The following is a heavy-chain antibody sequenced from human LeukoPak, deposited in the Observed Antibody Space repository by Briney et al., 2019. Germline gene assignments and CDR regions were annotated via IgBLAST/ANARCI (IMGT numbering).Heavy chain of an antibody. CDR1: GGSFSGYY. CDR3: ARSESGDGYNLFDY. CDR2: INHSGST. V-gene: IGHV4-34*01. D-gene: IGHD5-24*01. J-gene: IGHJ4*02. Sequence: SETLSLTCAVYGGSFSGYYWSWIRQPPGKGLEWIGEINHSGSTNYNPSLKSRVTISVDTSKNQFSLKLSSVTAADTAVYYCARSESGDGYNLFDYWGQGTLVTVSS.